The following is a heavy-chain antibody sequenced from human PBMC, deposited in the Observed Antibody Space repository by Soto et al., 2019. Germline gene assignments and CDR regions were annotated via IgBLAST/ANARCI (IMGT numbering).Heavy chain of an antibody. Sequence: SVKVSCKASGGTLNNYAINWVRQAPGQGLEWMGGILPVSAPPDYAQKFQGRVSITADHSTSTVYMELSRLKSDDTAVYFCATDSNYDVSNSFWGQGTLVTV. CDR1: GGTLNNYA. D-gene: IGHD3-3*01. CDR2: ILPVSAPP. J-gene: IGHJ4*02. CDR3: ATDSNYDVSNSF. V-gene: IGHV1-69*13.